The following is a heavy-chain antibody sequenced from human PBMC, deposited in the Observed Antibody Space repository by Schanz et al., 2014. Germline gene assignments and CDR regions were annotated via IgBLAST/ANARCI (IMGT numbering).Heavy chain of an antibody. CDR3: ARAGQDFEYSSLSPIWYFDL. CDR1: GYTFTGYY. V-gene: IGHV1-2*02. Sequence: QVQLVQSGAEVKKPGASVKVSCKASGYTFTGYYMHWVRQAPGQGLEWMGWINPNSGGANYAQKFQGRVTMTRDTCISTAYMELSRLRSDDTAVYYCARAGQDFEYSSLSPIWYFDLWGRGTLVTVSS. D-gene: IGHD6-6*01. J-gene: IGHJ2*01. CDR2: INPNSGGA.